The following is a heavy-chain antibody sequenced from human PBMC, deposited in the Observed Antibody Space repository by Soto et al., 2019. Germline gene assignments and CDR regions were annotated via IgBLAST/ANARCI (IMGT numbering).Heavy chain of an antibody. CDR1: GFTFSSYA. V-gene: IGHV3-33*08. J-gene: IGHJ4*02. Sequence: GGSLRLSCAASGFTFSSYAMSWVRQAPGKGLEWVSAIWDNGGNKYYADSVKGRFTISRDNSKSTLYLQMNSLRAEDTAVYYCARAAYDFWSGYYRFRFDYWGQGTLVTVSS. D-gene: IGHD3-3*01. CDR2: IWDNGGNK. CDR3: ARAAYDFWSGYYRFRFDY.